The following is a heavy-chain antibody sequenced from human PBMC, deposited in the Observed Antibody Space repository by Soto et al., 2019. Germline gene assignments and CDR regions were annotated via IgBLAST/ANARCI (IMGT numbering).Heavy chain of an antibody. CDR1: GGSVSSGSYY. D-gene: IGHD2-2*01. CDR2: IYYSGST. Sequence: PSETLSLTCTVSGGSVSSGSYYWSWIRQPPGKGLEWIGYIYYSGSTNYNPSLKSRVTISVDTSKNQFSLKLSSVTAADTAVYYCAREEVCSSNSCYFNWFDPWGQGTLVTVSS. J-gene: IGHJ5*02. V-gene: IGHV4-61*01. CDR3: AREEVCSSNSCYFNWFDP.